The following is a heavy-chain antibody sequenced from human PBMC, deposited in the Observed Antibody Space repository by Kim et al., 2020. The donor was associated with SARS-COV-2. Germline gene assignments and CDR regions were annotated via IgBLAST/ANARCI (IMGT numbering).Heavy chain of an antibody. Sequence: GGSLRLSCVGSGFTFSLYDMMWVRQAPGKGLEWVSRIRGPRRDSRDDTDYAEFVKGRFTISRDDSKNMVYLQMDSLRADDTAIYYCVKGLSVGVGARCDHWGQGALVTVSS. CDR2: IRGPRRDSRDDT. V-gene: IGHV3-23*01. J-gene: IGHJ4*02. D-gene: IGHD1-26*01. CDR1: GFTFSLYD. CDR3: VKGLSVGVGARCDH.